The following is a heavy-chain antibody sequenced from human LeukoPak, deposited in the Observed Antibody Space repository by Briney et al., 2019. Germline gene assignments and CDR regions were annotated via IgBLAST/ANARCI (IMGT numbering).Heavy chain of an antibody. CDR2: IYYSGST. V-gene: IGHV4-59*01. Sequence: SETLSLTCTVSGDSISSYYWSWIRQPPGKGLEWIGYIYYSGSTNYNPSLKSRVTISVDTSKNQFSLKLSSVTAADTAVYYCARDRGNGAKPDYWGQGTLVTVSS. D-gene: IGHD4/OR15-4a*01. CDR1: GDSISSYY. J-gene: IGHJ4*02. CDR3: ARDRGNGAKPDY.